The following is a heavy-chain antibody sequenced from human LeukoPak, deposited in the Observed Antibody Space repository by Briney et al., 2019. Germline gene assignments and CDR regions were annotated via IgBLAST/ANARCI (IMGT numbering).Heavy chain of an antibody. D-gene: IGHD5-18*01. CDR2: ISGGGGTT. CDR1: GFILRNCA. CDR3: AKGIHLSLSENDY. Sequence: GGSLRLSCAASGFILRNCAMTWVRQAPGKGLEWVSGISGGGGTTNYADSVKGRFTISRDNSKNTVFLQMNSLRAEDTAIYYCAKGIHLSLSENDYWGQGTLVTVSS. J-gene: IGHJ4*02. V-gene: IGHV3-23*01.